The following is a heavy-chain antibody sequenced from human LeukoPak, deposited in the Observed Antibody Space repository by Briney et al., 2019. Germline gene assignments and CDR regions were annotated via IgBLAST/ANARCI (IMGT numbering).Heavy chain of an antibody. CDR1: GHSFTNYW. CDR2: ISAYDGNT. Sequence: GESLKISCKASGHSFTNYWIGWVRQAPGQGLEWMGWISAYDGNTNYAQKLQGRVTMTTDTSTSTAYMELRSLRSDDTAVYYCARDGPLDLHNWFDPWGQGTLVTVSS. V-gene: IGHV1-18*04. D-gene: IGHD1-1*01. J-gene: IGHJ5*02. CDR3: ARDGPLDLHNWFDP.